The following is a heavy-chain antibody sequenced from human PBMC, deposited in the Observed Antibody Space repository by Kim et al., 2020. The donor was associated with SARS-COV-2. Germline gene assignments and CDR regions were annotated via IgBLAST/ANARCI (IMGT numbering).Heavy chain of an antibody. CDR2: K. Sequence: KDYVDSVKGRFTISRDNDKNSLYLQINSLRAEDTAVYYCARALGNSSADFWGQGTLVTVSS. D-gene: IGHD2-21*01. V-gene: IGHV3-7*01. J-gene: IGHJ4*02. CDR3: ARALGNSSADF.